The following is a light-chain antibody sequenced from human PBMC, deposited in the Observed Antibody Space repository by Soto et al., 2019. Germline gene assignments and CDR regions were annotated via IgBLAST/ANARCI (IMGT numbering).Light chain of an antibody. CDR2: RAD. CDR1: SSNIGSNY. V-gene: IGLV1-47*01. Sequence: QSVLTQPPSASGAPGQTVTISCSGRSSNIGSNYVYWYQQFPETAPRLLLYRADQRPSGIPDRFSGSKSGTSASLAISGLRSEDEADYYCAAWDDTLSGLVFGGGTKLTVL. CDR3: AAWDDTLSGLV. J-gene: IGLJ2*01.